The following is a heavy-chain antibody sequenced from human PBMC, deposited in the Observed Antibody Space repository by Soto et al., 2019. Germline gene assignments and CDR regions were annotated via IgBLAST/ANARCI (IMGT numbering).Heavy chain of an antibody. D-gene: IGHD3-22*01. J-gene: IGHJ4*02. CDR3: ARGGRVYYDSSGYSEYYFDY. CDR1: GYTFTSYA. CDR2: SNAGNGNT. V-gene: IGHV1-3*02. Sequence: ASVKVSCKASGYTFTSYAMHWVRQAPGQRLEWMGWSNAGNGNTKYSQEFQGRVTITRDTSASTAYMELSSLGSEDMAVYYCARGGRVYYDSSGYSEYYFDYWGQGTLVTV.